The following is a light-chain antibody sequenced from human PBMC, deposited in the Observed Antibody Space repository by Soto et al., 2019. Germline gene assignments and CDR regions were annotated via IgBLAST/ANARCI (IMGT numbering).Light chain of an antibody. Sequence: PGAIATLSCRASQTVAYTSLAWYQQRPGQAPRLLIYGTSTRATGTPDRFIGSGSGTAFTLTISRLEPEDFAVYYCQQYVTTPRTFGQGTKGE. J-gene: IGKJ1*01. V-gene: IGKV3-20*01. CDR1: QTVAYTS. CDR2: GTS. CDR3: QQYVTTPRT.